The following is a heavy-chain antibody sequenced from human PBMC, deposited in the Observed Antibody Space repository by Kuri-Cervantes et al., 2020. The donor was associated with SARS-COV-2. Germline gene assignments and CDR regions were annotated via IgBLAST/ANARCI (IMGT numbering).Heavy chain of an antibody. D-gene: IGHD6-19*01. CDR1: GGSFSGYY. CDR2: INHSGST. J-gene: IGHJ4*02. CDR3: ARVQWLVHVVFDY. V-gene: IGHV4-34*01. Sequence: SETLSLTCAVYGGSFSGYYWSWIRQPPGKGLEWIGEINHSGSTNYNPSLKSRVTISVDTSKNQFSLKLSSVTAADTAVYYCARVQWLVHVVFDYWGQGTLVTVSS.